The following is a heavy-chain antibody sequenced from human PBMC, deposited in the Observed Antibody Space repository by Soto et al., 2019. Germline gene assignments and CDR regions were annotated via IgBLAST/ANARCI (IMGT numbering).Heavy chain of an antibody. D-gene: IGHD4-17*01. Sequence: QVQLVQSGAEVKKPGSSVRVSCKASGGTFNNCTISWVRQAPGQGLEWMGRIIPIFGIINYAQKFQGRVTITADKSTSTAYMELSSLRSEDTAVYYCARSSGYGDSSEGLDIWGQGTMVTVSS. CDR3: ARSSGYGDSSEGLDI. CDR1: GGTFNNCT. CDR2: IIPIFGII. V-gene: IGHV1-69*02. J-gene: IGHJ3*02.